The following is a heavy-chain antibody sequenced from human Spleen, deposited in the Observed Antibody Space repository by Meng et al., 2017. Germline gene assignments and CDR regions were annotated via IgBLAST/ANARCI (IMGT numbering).Heavy chain of an antibody. CDR2: IYYSGSP. D-gene: IGHD3-22*01. J-gene: IGHJ2*01. V-gene: IGHV4-31*01. CDR1: GGSISSGGYY. Sequence: HVQDSGQGHVKPSQTLLLPSNASGGSISSGGYYWSWIRQHPGKGLEWIAYIYYSGSPYYTPSLKNLVTISVDTSKNQFSLKLSSVTAAYTAVYYCARGYYDSSGYYHYWYFDLWGRGTLVTVSS. CDR3: ARGYYDSSGYYHYWYFDL.